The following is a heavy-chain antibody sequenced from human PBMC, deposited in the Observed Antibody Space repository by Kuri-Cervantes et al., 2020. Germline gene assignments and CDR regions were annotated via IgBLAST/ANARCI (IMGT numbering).Heavy chain of an antibody. CDR2: IRWNSGSI. J-gene: IGHJ4*02. D-gene: IGHD3-16*01. CDR1: GFTFDDYA. V-gene: IGHV3-9*01. Sequence: LSLTCAASGFTFDDYAMHWVRQAPGKGLEWVSGIRWNSGSIGYADSVKGRFTISRDNAKNSLYLQMNSLRAEDTALYYCAKDTGWGLGETNYFDYWGQGTLVTVSS. CDR3: AKDTGWGLGETNYFDY.